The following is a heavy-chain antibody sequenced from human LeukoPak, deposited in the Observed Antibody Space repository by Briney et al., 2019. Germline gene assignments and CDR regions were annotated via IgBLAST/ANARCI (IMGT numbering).Heavy chain of an antibody. CDR2: MNPNSGNT. CDR1: GYTFTSYD. CDR3: ARVQVGVGPENEYFQH. V-gene: IGHV1-8*01. Sequence: ASVKVSCEASGYTFTSYDINWVRQATGQGLEWMGWMNPNSGNTGYAQKFQGRVTMTRNTSISTAYMELSSLRSEDTAVYYCARVQVGVGPENEYFQHWGQGTLVTVSS. J-gene: IGHJ1*01. D-gene: IGHD1-14*01.